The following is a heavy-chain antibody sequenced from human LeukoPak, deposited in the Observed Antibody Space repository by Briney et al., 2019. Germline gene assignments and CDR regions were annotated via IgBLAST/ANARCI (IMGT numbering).Heavy chain of an antibody. CDR2: IYYSGST. J-gene: IGHJ6*02. V-gene: IGHV4-39*01. CDR1: GGSISSSSYY. Sequence: KSSETLSLTCTVSGGSISSSSYYWGWIRQPPGKGLEWIGSIYYSGSTYYNPSLKSRVTISVDTSKNQFSLKLSSVTAAGTAVYYCARQYYGPYYYGMDVWGQGTTVTVSS. CDR3: ARQYYGPYYYGMDV. D-gene: IGHD4-17*01.